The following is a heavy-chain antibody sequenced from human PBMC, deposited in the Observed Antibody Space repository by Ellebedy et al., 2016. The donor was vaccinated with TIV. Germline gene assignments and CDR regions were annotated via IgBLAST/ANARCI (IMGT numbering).Heavy chain of an antibody. J-gene: IGHJ4*03. D-gene: IGHD2-21*01. CDR3: ARVRFGDTAVDY. CDR2: IGTAGDT. Sequence: GGSLRLSCAASGFTFRSYDMHWVRQATGKGLEWVSAIGTAGDTYHPGSVKGRFTISRENAKNSLYLQITSLRAEDTAVYYCARVRFGDTAVDYWGQGTLVTVSS. V-gene: IGHV3-13*01. CDR1: GFTFRSYD.